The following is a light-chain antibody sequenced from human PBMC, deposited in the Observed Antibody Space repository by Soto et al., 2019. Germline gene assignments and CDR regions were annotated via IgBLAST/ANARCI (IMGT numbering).Light chain of an antibody. J-gene: IGKJ2*01. CDR2: DAS. V-gene: IGKV3-11*01. Sequence: EIVLTQSPATLSLSPGERATLSCRASQSISNYLAWYQQKPGQAPSLLIYDASNRATGIPARFTGSGSGTDFTLTISSLEPEDFAVYYCQERNNWPPVTFGQGTNLEIK. CDR3: QERNNWPPVT. CDR1: QSISNY.